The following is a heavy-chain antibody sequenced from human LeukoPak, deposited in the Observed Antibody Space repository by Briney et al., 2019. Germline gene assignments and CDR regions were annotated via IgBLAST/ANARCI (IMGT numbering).Heavy chain of an antibody. D-gene: IGHD3-22*01. CDR3: ARLLDNDSSGDPDTFDL. J-gene: IGHJ3*01. Sequence: SETLSLTCTLSGGSMNGHFWTWIRQPPGKGLEWIAFIHYTGRIRYNPSLQSRATISLDRSESRFSLKLTSVTAADSAVYYCARLLDNDSSGDPDTFDLWGQGTVVIVSS. CDR2: IHYTGRI. V-gene: IGHV4-59*11. CDR1: GGSMNGHF.